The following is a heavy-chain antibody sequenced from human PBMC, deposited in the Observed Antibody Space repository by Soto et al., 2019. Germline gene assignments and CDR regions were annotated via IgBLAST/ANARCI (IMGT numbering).Heavy chain of an antibody. CDR1: GGSISSYY. V-gene: IGHV4-59*01. D-gene: IGHD3-22*01. Sequence: SETLSLTCTVSGGSISSYYWSWIQQPPGKGLEWIGYIYYSGSTNYNPSLKSRVTISVDTSKNQFSLKLSSVTAADTAVYYCAVHDVKYYDSSGTLRSEKDYWGQGTLVTVSS. CDR2: IYYSGST. CDR3: AVHDVKYYDSSGTLRSEKDY. J-gene: IGHJ4*02.